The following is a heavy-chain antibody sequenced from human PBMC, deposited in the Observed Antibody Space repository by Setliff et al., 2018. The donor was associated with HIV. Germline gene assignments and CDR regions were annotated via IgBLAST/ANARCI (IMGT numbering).Heavy chain of an antibody. CDR3: AGVPGGGGNWFDP. CDR2: ISPNNGDT. Sequence: ASVKVSCKASGYTFTDYFMHWVRQAPGQGLEWMGWISPNNGDTNIPQTFQGRVTMTRDTSINTAYMEFSSLRSEDTAMYFCAGVPGGGGNWFDPWGQGTLVTVSS. J-gene: IGHJ5*02. CDR1: GYTFTDYF. D-gene: IGHD3-16*01. V-gene: IGHV1-2*02.